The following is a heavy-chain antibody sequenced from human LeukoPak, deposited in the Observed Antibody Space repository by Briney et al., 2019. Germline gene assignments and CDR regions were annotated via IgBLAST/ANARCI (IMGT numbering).Heavy chain of an antibody. Sequence: GGSLRLSCAASGFTFSTYAMSWVRQAPGKGLEWVSAISASDGTTLYGDSVRGRFTISRDNSKNTLHLQMNSLRAEDTAVYYCAREEYSSGYYFDFWGQGTLVTVSS. CDR3: AREEYSSGYYFDF. D-gene: IGHD5-18*01. CDR1: GFTFSTYA. J-gene: IGHJ4*02. V-gene: IGHV3-23*01. CDR2: ISASDGTT.